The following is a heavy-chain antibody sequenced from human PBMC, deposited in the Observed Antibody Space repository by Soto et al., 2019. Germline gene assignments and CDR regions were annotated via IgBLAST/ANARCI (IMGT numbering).Heavy chain of an antibody. Sequence: GGSLRLSCAASGFTFDDYAMHWVRQAPGKGLEWVSGISWNSGSIGYADSVKGRFTISRDNDKNSLYLQMNSLRAEDTALYYCAKGGHYDFWSGRTFDYWGQGTLVTVSS. D-gene: IGHD3-3*01. V-gene: IGHV3-9*01. CDR3: AKGGHYDFWSGRTFDY. CDR2: ISWNSGSI. J-gene: IGHJ4*02. CDR1: GFTFDDYA.